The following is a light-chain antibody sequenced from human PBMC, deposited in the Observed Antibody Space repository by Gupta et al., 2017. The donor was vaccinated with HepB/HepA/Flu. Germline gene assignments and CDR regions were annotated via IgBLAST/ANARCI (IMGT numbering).Light chain of an antibody. CDR2: YSS. CDR3: QQSYTTPYT. V-gene: IGKV1-39*01. J-gene: IGKJ2*01. CDR1: KSISRY. Sequence: DIQMTKPPSSLSAFVGDRVTITCRASKSISRYLNWYQQKPGKAPELLIDYSSSLQSGVPSRFIGTGSGTDFTLTINSLQPEDFATYYCQQSYTTPYTFGQGTELEIK.